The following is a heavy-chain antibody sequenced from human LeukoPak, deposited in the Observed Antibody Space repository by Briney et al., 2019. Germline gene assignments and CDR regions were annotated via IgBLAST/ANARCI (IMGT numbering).Heavy chain of an antibody. V-gene: IGHV4-34*01. CDR2: INHSGST. CDR3: ARVKVPAAILGRESTIRGGYYFDY. J-gene: IGHJ4*02. CDR1: GGSFSGYY. D-gene: IGHD2-2*02. Sequence: NPSETLSLTCAVYGGSFSGYYWSWIRQPPGKGLEWIGEINHSGSTNYNPSLKSRVTISVDTSKNQFSLKLSSVTAADTAVYYCARVKVPAAILGRESTIRGGYYFDYWGQGTLVTVSS.